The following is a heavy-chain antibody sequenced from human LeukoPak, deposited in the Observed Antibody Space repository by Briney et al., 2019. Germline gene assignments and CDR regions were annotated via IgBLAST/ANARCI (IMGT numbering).Heavy chain of an antibody. CDR3: ARQPPGYCSGGSCYGGWFDP. D-gene: IGHD2-15*01. CDR2: INPNSGGT. V-gene: IGHV1-2*02. J-gene: IGHJ5*02. Sequence: GASVKVSCKASGYTFTGYYMHWVRQAPGQGPEWMGWINPNSGGTNYAQKFQGRVTMTRDTSISTAYMELSRLRSDDTAVYYCARQPPGYCSGGSCYGGWFDPWGQGTLVTVSS. CDR1: GYTFTGYY.